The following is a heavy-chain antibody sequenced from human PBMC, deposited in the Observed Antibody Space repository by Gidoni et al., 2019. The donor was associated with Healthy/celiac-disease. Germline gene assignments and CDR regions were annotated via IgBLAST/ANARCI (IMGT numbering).Heavy chain of an antibody. CDR2: IYYSGST. CDR3: ARDPGGRRWLHSEYYFDY. Sequence: ESIYYSGSTYYNPSLKSRVTISVDTSKNQFSLKLSSVTAADTAVYYCARDPGGRRWLHSEYYFDYWGQGTLVTVSS. J-gene: IGHJ4*02. V-gene: IGHV4-39*07. D-gene: IGHD5-12*01.